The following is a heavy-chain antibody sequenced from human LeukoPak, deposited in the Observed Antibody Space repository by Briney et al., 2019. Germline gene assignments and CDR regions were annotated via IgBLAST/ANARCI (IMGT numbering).Heavy chain of an antibody. CDR1: GGTFSSYA. CDR2: IIPIFGTA. Sequence: SVKVSCKASGGTFSSYAISWVRQAPGQGLEWMGGIIPIFGTANYAQKFQGRVTITADKSTSTAYMELSSLRSEHTAVYYCASAYSSSSPFDYWGQGTLVTVSS. J-gene: IGHJ4*02. CDR3: ASAYSSSSPFDY. D-gene: IGHD6-6*01. V-gene: IGHV1-69*06.